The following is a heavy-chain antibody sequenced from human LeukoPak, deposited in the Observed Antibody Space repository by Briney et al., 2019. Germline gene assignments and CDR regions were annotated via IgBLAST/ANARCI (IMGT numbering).Heavy chain of an antibody. V-gene: IGHV4-59*01. CDR1: GGSIGSYY. J-gene: IGHJ4*02. D-gene: IGHD4-17*01. CDR3: ARGYAYGDTGSLDY. Sequence: PSETLSLTCTVSGGSIGSYYWSWIRQPPGKGLEWIGFIYYSGSTDYNPSLKSRVTISVDTSKNQFSLRLSSVTAADTALYYCARGYAYGDTGSLDYWGQGALVTVSS. CDR2: IYYSGST.